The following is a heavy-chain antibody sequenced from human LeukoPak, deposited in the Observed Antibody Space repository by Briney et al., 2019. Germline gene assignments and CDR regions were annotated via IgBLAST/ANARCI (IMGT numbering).Heavy chain of an antibody. J-gene: IGHJ4*02. CDR2: IFPSGGEI. CDR1: GFTFSTFA. Sequence: GGSLRLSCAASGFTFSTFAMIWVRQPPGKGLEWVSSIFPSGGEIHYADSVRGRFTISRDNSKSTLSLQMNSLRAEDTAIYYCAKGRRAPLVGTSTKSWLDYWGQGTLVTVSS. V-gene: IGHV3-23*01. CDR3: AKGRRAPLVGTSTKSWLDY. D-gene: IGHD1-26*01.